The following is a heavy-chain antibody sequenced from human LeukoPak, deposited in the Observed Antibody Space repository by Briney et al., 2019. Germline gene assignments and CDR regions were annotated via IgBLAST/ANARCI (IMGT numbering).Heavy chain of an antibody. CDR3: ARVSPGIAARRPLDY. V-gene: IGHV1-2*02. CDR2: INPNSGGT. CDR1: GYTFTGYY. J-gene: IGHJ4*02. Sequence: ASVKVSCKASGYTFTGYYMHWVRQAPGQGLEWMGWINPNSGGTNYAQKFQGRVTMTRDTSISTAYMELSRLRSDDTAVYYCARVSPGIAARRPLDYWGQGTLVTVSS. D-gene: IGHD6-13*01.